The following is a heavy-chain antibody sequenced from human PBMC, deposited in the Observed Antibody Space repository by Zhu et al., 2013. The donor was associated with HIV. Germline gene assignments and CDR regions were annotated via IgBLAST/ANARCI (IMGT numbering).Heavy chain of an antibody. CDR1: GYSFTAYY. CDR2: INPKSGDT. CDR3: ARDNNWGPDY. Sequence: QVQLVQSGAVMKKPGASVKVSCETSGYSFTAYYIHWVRQAPGQGLEWMGWINPKSGDTSFSQRFQGRFIMTRDSSISTFYMELTSLTSDDTAVYFCARDNNWGPDYWGQGTLITVSS. D-gene: IGHD7-27*01. J-gene: IGHJ4*02. V-gene: IGHV1-2*02.